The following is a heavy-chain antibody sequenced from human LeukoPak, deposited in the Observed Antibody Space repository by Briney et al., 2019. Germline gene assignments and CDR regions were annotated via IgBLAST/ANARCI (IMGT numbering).Heavy chain of an antibody. CDR1: GGSISSGSYY. Sequence: PSETLSLTCTVSGGSISSGSYYWSWIRQPAGKGLEWIGRIYTSGSTNYNPSLKSRVTMSVDTSKNQFSLKLSSVTAADTAVYYCAGGSVRYFVYWGQGTLVTVSS. J-gene: IGHJ4*02. D-gene: IGHD1-26*01. CDR3: AGGSVRYFVY. V-gene: IGHV4-61*02. CDR2: IYTSGST.